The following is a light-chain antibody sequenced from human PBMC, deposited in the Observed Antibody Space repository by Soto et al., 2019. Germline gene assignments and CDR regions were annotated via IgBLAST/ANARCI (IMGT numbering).Light chain of an antibody. CDR2: GAS. V-gene: IGKV3-20*01. CDR1: QSVSSSY. CDR3: QQYGSSPGWT. Sequence: EIVLTQSPGTLSLSPGERATLSCRASQSVSSSYLAWYQQKPGQAPRLLIYGASSRDTGIPDRFSGSGSGTDITLTISRLEPEDFAVYYCQQYGSSPGWTFGQGTKVEIK. J-gene: IGKJ1*01.